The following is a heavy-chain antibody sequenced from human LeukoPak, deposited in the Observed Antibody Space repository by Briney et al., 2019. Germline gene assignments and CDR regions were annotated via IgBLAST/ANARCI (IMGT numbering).Heavy chain of an antibody. CDR2: INPRSGST. J-gene: IGHJ3*02. CDR3: ARRSVIVVITPTDDAFDI. CDR1: GYTLTGFY. V-gene: IGHV1-2*02. Sequence: ASVKVSCKASGYTLTGFYIHWVRQVPGQGLELMGWINPRSGSTNYAQTFQDRVTMTRDTSISTAYMHLIRLGFDDTAIYYCARRSVIVVITPTDDAFDIWGQGTMVTVS. D-gene: IGHD3-22*01.